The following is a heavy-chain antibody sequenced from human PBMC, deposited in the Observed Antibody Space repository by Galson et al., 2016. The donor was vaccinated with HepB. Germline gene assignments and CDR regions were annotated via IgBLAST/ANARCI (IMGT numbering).Heavy chain of an antibody. Sequence: SLRLSCAASGFTVSNNYMSWVRQAPGKGLEWVSVIYSGGSTYYADSVKGRFTISRDNSKDTLYLQMNSLRAEDTAVYYCARDPMATRYYYYGMDVWDQGTTVTVSS. CDR1: GFTVSNNY. V-gene: IGHV3-53*01. J-gene: IGHJ6*02. D-gene: IGHD5-24*01. CDR3: ARDPMATRYYYYGMDV. CDR2: IYSGGST.